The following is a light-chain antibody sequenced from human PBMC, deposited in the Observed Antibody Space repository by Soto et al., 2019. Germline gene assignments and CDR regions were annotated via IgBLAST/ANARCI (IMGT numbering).Light chain of an antibody. J-gene: IGKJ1*01. CDR3: QQYNSYWT. CDR2: KAS. V-gene: IGKV1-5*03. CDR1: QSISSW. Sequence: DIPMTQSPSTLSASVGDRVTITCRASQSISSWLAWYQQKPGKAPKLLIYKASSLESGVPSRFSGSGSGTAFTLTISSLQPDDFATYYCQQYNSYWTFGQGTKVEIK.